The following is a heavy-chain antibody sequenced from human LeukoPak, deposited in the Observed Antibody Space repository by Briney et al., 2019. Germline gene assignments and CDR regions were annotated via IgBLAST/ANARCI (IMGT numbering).Heavy chain of an antibody. V-gene: IGHV4-30-4*01. CDR1: GGSISSGNYY. CDR3: ARVVAVGFLADY. CDR2: IYYSGST. Sequence: SETLSLTCTVSGGSISSGNYYWSWIRQPPGKGLEWIGYIYYSGSTYYNPSLKSRVTMSVDTSKNQFSLKLSSVTAADTAVYYCARVVAVGFLADYWGQGTLVTVSS. D-gene: IGHD2-15*01. J-gene: IGHJ4*02.